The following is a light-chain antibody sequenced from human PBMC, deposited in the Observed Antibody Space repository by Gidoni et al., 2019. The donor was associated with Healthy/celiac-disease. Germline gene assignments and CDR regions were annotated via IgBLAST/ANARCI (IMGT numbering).Light chain of an antibody. Sequence: DIHMTQSPSSLSASVGDRVTTTCQASQAISNYLNWYQQKPGKAPKLLIYDASNLETGVPSRFSGSESGTDFTFTISSLQPEDIATYYCQQYDNLPPLTFXGXTKVEIK. CDR1: QAISNY. CDR3: QQYDNLPPLT. V-gene: IGKV1-33*01. CDR2: DAS. J-gene: IGKJ4*01.